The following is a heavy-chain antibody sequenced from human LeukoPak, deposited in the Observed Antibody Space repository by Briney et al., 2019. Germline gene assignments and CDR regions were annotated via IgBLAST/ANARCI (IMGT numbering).Heavy chain of an antibody. CDR2: IYYSGST. D-gene: IGHD4-23*01. Sequence: SETLSLTCSVSSDSISGSYWTWIRQPPGKGLEWIGYIYYSGSTNYNPSLKSRVTTSVDTSKNQFSLKLSSVTAADTAVYYCARDTGTVVDYWGQGTLVTVSS. CDR1: SDSISGSY. CDR3: ARDTGTVVDY. J-gene: IGHJ4*02. V-gene: IGHV4-59*01.